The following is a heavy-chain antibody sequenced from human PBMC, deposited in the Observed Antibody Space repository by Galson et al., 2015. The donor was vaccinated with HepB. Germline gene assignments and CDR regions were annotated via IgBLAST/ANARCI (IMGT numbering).Heavy chain of an antibody. V-gene: IGHV3-23*01. CDR2: IGSPGDST. CDR3: ASRPNRGEVTAVYYFDY. Sequence: SLRLSCAASGVTFTDFAMSWVRQAPGKGLEWVSAIGSPGDSTYYADAVKGRFTISRDNSKNTPYLQMNSLRGEDTAVYFCASRPNRGEVTAVYYFDYWGQGTLVTVSP. CDR1: GVTFTDFA. J-gene: IGHJ4*02. D-gene: IGHD2-21*02.